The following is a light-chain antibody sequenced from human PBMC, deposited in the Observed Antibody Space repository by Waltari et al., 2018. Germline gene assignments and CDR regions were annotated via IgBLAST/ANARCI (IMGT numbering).Light chain of an antibody. CDR2: EVT. CDR1: RTDIGGSTY. Sequence: QSVLTQPPSASGSLGQSVAISCTATRTDIGGSTYVSWYQQHPGKAPKLLIYEVTKRPSGVPDRFSGSKSGNTASLTVSGLQAEDEADYYCTSYAVTKVVFGGGTKLTVL. V-gene: IGLV2-8*01. CDR3: TSYAVTKVV. J-gene: IGLJ2*01.